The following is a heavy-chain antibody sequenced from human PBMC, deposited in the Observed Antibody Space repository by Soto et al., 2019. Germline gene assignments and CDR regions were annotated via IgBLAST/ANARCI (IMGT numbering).Heavy chain of an antibody. CDR2: IIPIFGTT. CDR1: GGTFSNYA. Sequence: HVQLVQSGAEVKKPGSSVKVSYKASGGTFSNYAITWVRQAPGQGLEWLGRIIPIFGTTDYAQKFQGRVTITADESTTTAYMQLSSLRSDDTAVYYCAKDGGREGYFRNWFDPWGQGTLVTVSS. CDR3: AKDGGREGYFRNWFDP. J-gene: IGHJ5*02. V-gene: IGHV1-69*15. D-gene: IGHD2-15*01.